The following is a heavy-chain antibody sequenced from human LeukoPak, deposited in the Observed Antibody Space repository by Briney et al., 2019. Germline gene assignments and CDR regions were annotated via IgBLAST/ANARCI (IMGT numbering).Heavy chain of an antibody. D-gene: IGHD4-17*01. Sequence: ASVKVSCKASGYTFTGYYMHWVRQAPGQGLEWMGWINPNSGGTNYAQKFQGRVTMTRDMSTSTVYMELSSLRSEDTAVYYCARVNAVTRYDYWGQGALVTVSS. CDR3: ARVNAVTRYDY. V-gene: IGHV1-2*02. J-gene: IGHJ4*02. CDR2: INPNSGGT. CDR1: GYTFTGYY.